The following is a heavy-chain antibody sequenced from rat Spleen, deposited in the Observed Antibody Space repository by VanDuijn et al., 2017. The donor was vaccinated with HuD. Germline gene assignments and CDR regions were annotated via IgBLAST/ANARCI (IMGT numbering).Heavy chain of an antibody. CDR1: GFTFSNYD. V-gene: IGHV5-20*01. Sequence: EVQLVESGGGLVQPGRSMKLSCAASGFTFSNYDIAWVRKAPTKGLEWVASISYYGSSTYYRDSVKGRFTISRDNAKSTLYLQMDSLRSEDTATYYCTTSDYYFDYWGQGVMVTVSS. CDR3: TTSDYYFDY. CDR2: ISYYGSST. J-gene: IGHJ2*01.